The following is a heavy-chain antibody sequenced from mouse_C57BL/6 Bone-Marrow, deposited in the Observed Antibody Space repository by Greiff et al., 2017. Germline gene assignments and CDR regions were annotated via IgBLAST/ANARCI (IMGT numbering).Heavy chain of an antibody. CDR1: GFSLSTFGMG. D-gene: IGHD2-5*01. CDR3: AFCYSNWDWYFDV. Sequence: QVQLKESGPGILQPSQTLSLTCSFSGFSLSTFGMGVGWLRQPSGKGLEWLAHIWWDDDKYYNPAMKSRLTISKDTSKNQIFLKIANVDTADTATYYCAFCYSNWDWYFDVWGTGTTVTVSS. V-gene: IGHV8-8*01. CDR2: IWWDDDK. J-gene: IGHJ1*03.